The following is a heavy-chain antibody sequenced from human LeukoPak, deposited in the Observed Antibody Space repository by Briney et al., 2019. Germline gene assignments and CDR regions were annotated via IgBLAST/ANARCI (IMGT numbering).Heavy chain of an antibody. CDR3: ARVVFGSGYFDY. V-gene: IGHV4-59*01. J-gene: IGHJ4*02. CDR2: IYYSGST. CDR1: GGSISSYY. D-gene: IGHD3-10*01. Sequence: SETLSLTCTVPGGSISSYYWSWIRQPPGKGLEWIGYIYYSGSTNYNPSLKSRVTISVDTSKNQFSLKLSSVTAADTAVYYCARVVFGSGYFDYWGQGTLVTVSS.